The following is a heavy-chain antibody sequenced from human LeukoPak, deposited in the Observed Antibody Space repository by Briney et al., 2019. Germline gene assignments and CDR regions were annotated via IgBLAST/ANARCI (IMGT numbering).Heavy chain of an antibody. V-gene: IGHV3-30*18. CDR2: ISYDGSNK. D-gene: IGHD5-12*01. CDR1: GFTFSSYG. CDR3: AKGLVATARDYWYFDL. Sequence: GGSLRLSCAASGFTFSSYGMHWVRQAPGKGLEWVAVISYDGSNKYYADSVKGRFTISRDNSKNTLYLQMNSLRAEDTAVYYCAKGLVATARDYWYFDLWGRGTLVTVSS. J-gene: IGHJ2*01.